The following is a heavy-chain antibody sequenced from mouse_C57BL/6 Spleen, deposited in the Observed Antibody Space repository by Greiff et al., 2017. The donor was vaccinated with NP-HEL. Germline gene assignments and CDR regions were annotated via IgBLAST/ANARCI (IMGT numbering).Heavy chain of an antibody. CDR1: GYTFTSYW. CDR3: ARGGYGNYVNYAMDY. D-gene: IGHD2-10*02. V-gene: IGHV1-53*01. Sequence: QVQLQQPGTELVKPGASVKLSCKASGYTFTSYWMHWVKQRPGQGLEWIGNINPSNGGTNYNEKFKSKATLTVDKSSSTAYMQLSSLTSEDSAVYYCARGGYGNYVNYAMDYWGQGTSVTVSS. CDR2: INPSNGGT. J-gene: IGHJ4*01.